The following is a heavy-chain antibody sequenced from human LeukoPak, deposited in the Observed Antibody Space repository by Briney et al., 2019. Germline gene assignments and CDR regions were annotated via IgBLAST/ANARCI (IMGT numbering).Heavy chain of an antibody. Sequence: SETLSLTCTVSGGSLNSFYWIWIRQPPGPSLEWIGEISLTGLTHHNPSPESRVTVSLDKSKNQLSLNLTSVTAADTAVYYCSRENGAFSPFGYWGQGTLVTVLS. CDR2: ISLTGLT. CDR1: GGSLNSFY. J-gene: IGHJ4*02. V-gene: IGHV4-59*12. CDR3: SRENGAFSPFGY. D-gene: IGHD2-8*01.